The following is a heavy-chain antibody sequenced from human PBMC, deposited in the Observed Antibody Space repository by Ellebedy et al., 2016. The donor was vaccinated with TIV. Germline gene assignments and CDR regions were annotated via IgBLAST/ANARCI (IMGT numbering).Heavy chain of an antibody. D-gene: IGHD3-10*01. Sequence: PSETLSLTCIVSGGSISSSNFYWGWVRQPPGKGLEWIGSFSYSGYTYYTPSLKSRVTVSGDPSKNQFSLRLSFVTAADTAVYYCARQPPLNVMVRGVLYFDYWGQGTLVTVSS. CDR1: GGSISSSNFY. V-gene: IGHV4-39*01. CDR3: ARQPPLNVMVRGVLYFDY. CDR2: FSYSGYT. J-gene: IGHJ4*02.